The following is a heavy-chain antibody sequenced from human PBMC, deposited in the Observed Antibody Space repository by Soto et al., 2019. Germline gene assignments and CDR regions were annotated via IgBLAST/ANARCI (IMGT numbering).Heavy chain of an antibody. Sequence: PGGSLRLSCAASGFTFRSYAMHWVRQAPGKGLEWVALISHDGSNDYYADSVKGRFTISRDNSKNVVYLQMDSLRVDDAAVYYCARDRSMVVVVPGYWGQGTLVTVSS. CDR2: ISHDGSND. CDR1: GFTFRSYA. V-gene: IGHV3-30-3*01. J-gene: IGHJ4*02. D-gene: IGHD3-22*01. CDR3: ARDRSMVVVVPGY.